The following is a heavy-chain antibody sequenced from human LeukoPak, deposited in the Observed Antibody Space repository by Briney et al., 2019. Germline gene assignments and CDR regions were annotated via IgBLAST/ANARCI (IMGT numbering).Heavy chain of an antibody. CDR2: INSDGSWT. J-gene: IGHJ4*02. CDR1: GNYW. Sequence: PGGSLRLSCVASGNYWMHWVRQAPGKGLVWVSHINSDGSWTSYADSVKGRFTISKDNAKYTVYLQMNSLRAEDTAVYYCVSFYETYWGRGTLVTVSS. V-gene: IGHV3-74*01. CDR3: VSFYETY. D-gene: IGHD2/OR15-2a*01.